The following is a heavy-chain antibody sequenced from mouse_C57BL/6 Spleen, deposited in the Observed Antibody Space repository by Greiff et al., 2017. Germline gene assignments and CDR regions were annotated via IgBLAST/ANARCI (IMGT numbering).Heavy chain of an antibody. CDR3: ARSRWGCFAD. J-gene: IGHJ2*01. V-gene: IGHV1-26*01. CDR2: INPNNGGT. D-gene: IGHD2-3*01. CDR1: GYTFTDYY. Sequence: EVQLQQSGPELVKPGASVKISCKASGYTFTDYYMHWVKQSHGKSLEWIGDINPNNGGTSYNQTFKGKATLTVDKSSSTAYMELRSLTSEDSAGDYWARSRWGCFADWGQGTTLTVSA.